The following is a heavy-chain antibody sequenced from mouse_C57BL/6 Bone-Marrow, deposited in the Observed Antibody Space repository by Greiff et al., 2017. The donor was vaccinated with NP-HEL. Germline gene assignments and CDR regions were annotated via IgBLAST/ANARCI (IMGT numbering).Heavy chain of an antibody. D-gene: IGHD1-1*01. V-gene: IGHV6-3*01. J-gene: IGHJ4*01. Sequence: EVKLMESGGGLVQPGGSMKLSCVASGFTFSNYWMNWVRQSPEKGLEWVAQIRLKSDNYATHYAESVKGRFTISRDDSKSSVYLQMNNLRAEDTGIYYCTGRTTVVALRAMDYWGQGTSVTVSS. CDR1: GFTFSNYW. CDR3: TGRTTVVALRAMDY. CDR2: IRLKSDNYAT.